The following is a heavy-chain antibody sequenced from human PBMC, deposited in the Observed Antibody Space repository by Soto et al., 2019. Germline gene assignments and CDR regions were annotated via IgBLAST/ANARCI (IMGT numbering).Heavy chain of an antibody. J-gene: IGHJ5*02. CDR2: IYYSRST. V-gene: IGHV4-59*01. CDR1: GGSISSYY. Sequence: SETLSLTCTVSGGSISSYYWSCIRQPPGKGLEWIGYIYYSRSTNYNPSLKSRVTISVDTSKNQFSLKLSSVTAADTAVYYCAGGGGSDNWFVPWGEGTMGTVFS. CDR3: AGGGGSDNWFVP.